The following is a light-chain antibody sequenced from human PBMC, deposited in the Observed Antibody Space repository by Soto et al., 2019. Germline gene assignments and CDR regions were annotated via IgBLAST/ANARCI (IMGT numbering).Light chain of an antibody. Sequence: QLVLTQSPSASASLGASVKLTCTLSSGHTNYAIAWHQLQPEKGPRYLMKLNSDGRHSKGDGIPDRFSGSSSGAERYLTISSLPSEDEADYYCLTWGAGIWVFGGGTKLTVL. CDR2: LNSDGRH. V-gene: IGLV4-69*01. CDR1: SGHTNYA. J-gene: IGLJ3*02. CDR3: LTWGAGIWV.